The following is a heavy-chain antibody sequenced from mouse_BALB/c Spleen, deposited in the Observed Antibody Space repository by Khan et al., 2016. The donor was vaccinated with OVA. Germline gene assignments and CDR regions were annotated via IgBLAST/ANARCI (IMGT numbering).Heavy chain of an antibody. D-gene: IGHD1-1*01. CDR2: ISPSNAYT. V-gene: IGHV1-4*01. Sequence: QVQLQQPGAELARPGASVKMSCKASGYTFTGYSMHWIKQRPGQGLEWIGYISPSNAYTNYNQKFKDKATLPADKSSSQAYMQLSSLTSEDSAVYYCARDFHYYGSRGALDYWGQGTSVTVSS. CDR3: ARDFHYYGSRGALDY. J-gene: IGHJ4*01. CDR1: GYTFTGYS.